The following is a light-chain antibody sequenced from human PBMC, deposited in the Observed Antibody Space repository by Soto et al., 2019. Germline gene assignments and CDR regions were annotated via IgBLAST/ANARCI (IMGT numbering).Light chain of an antibody. CDR1: ESVSSH. V-gene: IGKV3-15*01. CDR2: GAS. Sequence: EVVMTQSPATLSVSPGEGATLSCRASESVSSHLAWYQQRPGQAPRLVIYGASTRATGIPARFSGGGSGTEFTLTISSLQSEDFAVYYCQQYNSWPPITFGQGTRLEIK. J-gene: IGKJ5*01. CDR3: QQYNSWPPIT.